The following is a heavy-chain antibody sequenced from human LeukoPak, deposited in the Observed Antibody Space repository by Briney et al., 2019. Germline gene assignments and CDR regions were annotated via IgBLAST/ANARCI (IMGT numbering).Heavy chain of an antibody. CDR3: ARHRHGGSQDDAFDI. CDR2: LKQDGSEK. CDR1: EFTFSNSW. Sequence: GGSLRLSCAASEFTFSNSWMSWVRQAPGKGLEWVANLKQDGSEKYYVDSVKGRFTISRQNAKNSLFLQMNSLRAEDTAVYYCARHRHGGSQDDAFDIWGQGTMVTVSS. J-gene: IGHJ3*02. V-gene: IGHV3-7*01. D-gene: IGHD2-15*01.